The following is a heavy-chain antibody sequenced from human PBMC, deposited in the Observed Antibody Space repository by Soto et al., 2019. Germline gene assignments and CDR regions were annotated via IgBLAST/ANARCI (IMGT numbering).Heavy chain of an antibody. J-gene: IGHJ4*02. CDR2: ISAYNGNT. Sequence: ASVKVSCKTSGFTFTNYGINWVRQAPGQGLEWMGWISAYNGNTNYAQKFQGRVTVTTDTSTTTAYMELRSLRSDDTAVYYCARGGSASDFDRWGQGTLVTAPQ. CDR1: GFTFTNYG. CDR3: ARGGSASDFDR. D-gene: IGHD6-6*01. V-gene: IGHV1-18*01.